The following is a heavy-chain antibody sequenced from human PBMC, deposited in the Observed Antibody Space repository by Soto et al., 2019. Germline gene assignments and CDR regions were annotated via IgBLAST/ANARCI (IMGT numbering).Heavy chain of an antibody. CDR2: IFPRDSDT. J-gene: IGHJ6*02. CDR3: AIQAAAGKYYYAMDG. V-gene: IGHV5-51*01. CDR1: GYNFDTYW. Sequence: GESLKISCKGSGYNFDTYWIGWVRQMPGKGLEWMGVIFPRDSDTRYNPAFEGQVIMSADKSINTAYLQWSSLKASDTAIYFCAIQAAAGKYYYAMDGWGQVTTVTVSS. D-gene: IGHD6-13*01.